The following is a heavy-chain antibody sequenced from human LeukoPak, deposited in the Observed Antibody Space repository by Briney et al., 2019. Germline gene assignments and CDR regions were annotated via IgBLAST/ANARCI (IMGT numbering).Heavy chain of an antibody. CDR1: GFTFSSYA. D-gene: IGHD3-22*01. Sequence: GGSLRLSCAASGFTFSSYAMSWVRQAPGKGLEWVSAISGSGGSTYYADSVMGRSTISRDNAKNSVYLQINSLRAEDTAIYYCARRGYSDSSGYDYWGQGTLVTVSS. V-gene: IGHV3-23*01. J-gene: IGHJ4*02. CDR2: ISGSGGST. CDR3: ARRGYSDSSGYDY.